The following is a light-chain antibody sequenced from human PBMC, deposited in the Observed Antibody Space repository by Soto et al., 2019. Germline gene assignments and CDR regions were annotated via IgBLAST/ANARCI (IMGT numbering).Light chain of an antibody. V-gene: IGLV2-14*01. J-gene: IGLJ1*01. Sequence: QSGMTQPASVSGSPGHSITISCTGTSSDVGGYNYVSWYQQHPGKAPKLMIYEVSNRPSGVSNRFSGSKSGNTASLTISGLQAEDEADYYCSSSTSSSTRVFGTGTKVTVL. CDR1: SSDVGGYNY. CDR2: EVS. CDR3: SSSTSSSTRV.